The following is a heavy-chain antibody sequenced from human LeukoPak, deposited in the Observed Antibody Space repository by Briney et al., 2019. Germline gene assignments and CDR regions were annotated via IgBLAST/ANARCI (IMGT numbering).Heavy chain of an antibody. CDR1: GFTFSSYG. Sequence: PGGSLRLSCAACGFTFSSYGMHWVRQAPGKGLEWVAVIWYDGSNKYYVDSVKGRFTISRDNSKNTLYLQMNSLRAEDTAVYYCGRVFGTVTDTWAFDYWGQGTLVTVSS. CDR2: IWYDGSNK. D-gene: IGHD6-19*01. CDR3: GRVFGTVTDTWAFDY. J-gene: IGHJ4*02. V-gene: IGHV3-33*01.